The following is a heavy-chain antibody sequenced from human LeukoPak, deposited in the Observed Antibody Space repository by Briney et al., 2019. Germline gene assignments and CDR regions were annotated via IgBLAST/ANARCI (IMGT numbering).Heavy chain of an antibody. D-gene: IGHD6-13*01. CDR1: GGSINSGSYY. J-gene: IGHJ4*02. V-gene: IGHV4-61*02. CDR3: ARRVAAAYFDY. Sequence: PSETLSLTCTVSGGSINSGSYYWSWIRQPAGKGLEWIGRIYTSGSTNYNPSLKSRATISVDTSKNQFSLKLSSVTAADTAVYYCARRVAAAYFDYWGQGTLVTVSS. CDR2: IYTSGST.